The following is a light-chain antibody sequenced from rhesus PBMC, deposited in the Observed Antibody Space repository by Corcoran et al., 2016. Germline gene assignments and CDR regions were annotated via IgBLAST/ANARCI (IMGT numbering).Light chain of an antibody. CDR2: AAS. V-gene: IGKV1-28*03. CDR3: LQHNSYPLT. CDR1: QGISSY. Sequence: DIQMTQSPSSLSASVGDTVTITCRASQGISSYLNWFQQKPGKAPKLLIYAASSLESGVPSRFSGSGSGIDFTLTISSLQPEDFAVYYCLQHNSYPLTFGGGTKVELK. J-gene: IGKJ4*01.